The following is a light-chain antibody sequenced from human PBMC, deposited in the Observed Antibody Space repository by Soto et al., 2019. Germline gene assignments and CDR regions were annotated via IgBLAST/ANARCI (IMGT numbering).Light chain of an antibody. V-gene: IGKV1-5*03. Sequence: DIQMTQSPSTLSTYVGDRVTITCRASQSISSWLAWYQQKPGKAPKLLIYKASSLESGVPSRFSGSGSGTEFTLTITSLQPDDFATYYCQQYSSYPLTFGPGTKVHLK. CDR2: KAS. J-gene: IGKJ3*01. CDR3: QQYSSYPLT. CDR1: QSISSW.